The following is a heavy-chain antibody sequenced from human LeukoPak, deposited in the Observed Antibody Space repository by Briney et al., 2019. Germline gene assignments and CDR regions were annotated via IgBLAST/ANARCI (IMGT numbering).Heavy chain of an antibody. CDR3: ASTPFYDYVWGSYRYRGLFDN. J-gene: IGHJ4*02. CDR1: GFTFSTYA. CDR2: ICGSGGCT. D-gene: IGHD3-16*02. V-gene: IGHV3-23*01. Sequence: GGSLRLSCAASGFTFSTYAMSWVRQAPGRGLEWVSGICGSGGCTYYADSVKGRFTISRDNSKNTLYLQMDSLRAEDTAVYYCASTPFYDYVWGSYRYRGLFDNWGQGTPVSVSS.